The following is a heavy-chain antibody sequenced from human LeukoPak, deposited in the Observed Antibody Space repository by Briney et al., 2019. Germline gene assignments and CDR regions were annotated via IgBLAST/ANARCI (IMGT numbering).Heavy chain of an antibody. CDR2: IYHSGST. Sequence: SETLSLTCAVSGGSISSGGYSWSWIRQPPGKGLEWIGYIYHSGSTYYNPSLKSQVTISVDRSKNQFSLKLSSVTAADTAVYYCARYLRGYSYGIDYWGRGTLVTVSS. D-gene: IGHD5-18*01. J-gene: IGHJ4*02. CDR1: GGSISSGGYS. CDR3: ARYLRGYSYGIDY. V-gene: IGHV4-30-2*01.